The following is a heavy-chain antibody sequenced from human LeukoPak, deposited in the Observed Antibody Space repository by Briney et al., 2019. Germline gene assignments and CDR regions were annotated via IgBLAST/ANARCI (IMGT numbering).Heavy chain of an antibody. V-gene: IGHV3-11*06. D-gene: IGHD1-1*01. Sequence: GGSLRLSCAASGFTFSYYYMSWICQAPGKGLEWVSYISSRTSDTNYVDSVKGRFTISRDNAKNSLYLQMNSLRAEDTAVYYCTRVGSSGSVDYWGQGTLVTVSS. CDR3: TRVGSSGSVDY. CDR2: ISSRTSDT. CDR1: GFTFSYYY. J-gene: IGHJ4*02.